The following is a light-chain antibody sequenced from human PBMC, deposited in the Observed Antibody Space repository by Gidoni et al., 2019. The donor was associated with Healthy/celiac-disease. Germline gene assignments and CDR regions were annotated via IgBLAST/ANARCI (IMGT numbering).Light chain of an antibody. Sequence: EIVLTQSPATLSLSPGERATLSCRASQSVRSYLAWYQQKPDQAPRLLIYDASNRAAGIPARFSGSGSGTDFTLTISSLEPEDFAIYYCQQRRNWPPGTFGQGTKLEIK. CDR3: QQRRNWPPGT. CDR2: DAS. CDR1: QSVRSY. J-gene: IGKJ2*02. V-gene: IGKV3-11*01.